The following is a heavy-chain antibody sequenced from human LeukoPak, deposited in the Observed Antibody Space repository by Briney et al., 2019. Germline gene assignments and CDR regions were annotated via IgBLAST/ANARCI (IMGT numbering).Heavy chain of an antibody. D-gene: IGHD6-19*01. J-gene: IGHJ4*02. Sequence: GGSLRLSCAASGFTFDDYAMHWVRQAPGKGLEWVSGISWNSGSIGYADSVKGRFTISRDNAKNSLYLQMNSPRAEDTALYYCAKDMYEGSGWHYLDYWGQGTLVTVSS. CDR3: AKDMYEGSGWHYLDY. CDR1: GFTFDDYA. CDR2: ISWNSGSI. V-gene: IGHV3-9*01.